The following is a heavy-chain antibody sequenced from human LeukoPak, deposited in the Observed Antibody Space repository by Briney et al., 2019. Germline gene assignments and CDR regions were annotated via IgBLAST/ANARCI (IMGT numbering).Heavy chain of an antibody. Sequence: SETLSLTCTVSGGSIGSYYWSWIRQPPGKGLEWIGEINHSGSTNYNPSLKSRVTISVDTSKNQFSLKLSSVTAADTAVYYCARDRVVSGPPGYWGQGTLVTVSS. V-gene: IGHV4-34*01. D-gene: IGHD5-12*01. CDR3: ARDRVVSGPPGY. CDR1: GGSIGSYY. J-gene: IGHJ4*02. CDR2: INHSGST.